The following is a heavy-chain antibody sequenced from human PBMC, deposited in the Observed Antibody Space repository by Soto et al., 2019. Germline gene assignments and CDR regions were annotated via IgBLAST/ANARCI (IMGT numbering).Heavy chain of an antibody. CDR1: GFTFSAFE. D-gene: IGHD1-1*01. Sequence: GGSLRLSCAASGFTFSAFEMNWVRQAPGKGLEWLSYIYNSGSTMTYADSVKGRFAISRDNAKNSLYLEMYSLRAEDTAVYYCARESGGTGLDVWGQGTTVTVSS. J-gene: IGHJ6*02. CDR3: ARESGGTGLDV. V-gene: IGHV3-48*03. CDR2: IYNSGSTM.